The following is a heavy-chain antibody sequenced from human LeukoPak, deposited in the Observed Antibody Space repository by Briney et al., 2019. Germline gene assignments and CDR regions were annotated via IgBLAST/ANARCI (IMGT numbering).Heavy chain of an antibody. CDR2: TNPSGGST. J-gene: IGHJ4*02. V-gene: IGHV1-46*01. CDR3: ARAWGYSGYDLGGNFDY. D-gene: IGHD5-12*01. Sequence: ASVKVSCKASGYTFTSYYMHWVRQAPGQGLGWREITNPSGGSTSYAQKFQGRVTMTRDMSTSTVYMELSSLRSEDTAVYYCARAWGYSGYDLGGNFDYWGQGTLVTVSS. CDR1: GYTFTSYY.